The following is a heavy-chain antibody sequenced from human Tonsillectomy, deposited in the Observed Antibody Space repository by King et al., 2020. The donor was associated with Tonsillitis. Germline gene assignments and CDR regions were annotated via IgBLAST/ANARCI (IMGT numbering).Heavy chain of an antibody. J-gene: IGHJ3*02. Sequence: VQLQESGPGLVKPSETLSLTCTVSGGSISSSYWSWIRQPPGKRLEWIGYIYYSGSTNYNPSLKSRVTISVDTSKNQFSLKLSSVTAADTAVYYCARDWGSYDYVWGSYRSNAFDIWGQGTMVTVSS. V-gene: IGHV4-59*01. CDR3: ARDWGSYDYVWGSYRSNAFDI. CDR1: GGSISSSY. D-gene: IGHD3-16*02. CDR2: IYYSGST.